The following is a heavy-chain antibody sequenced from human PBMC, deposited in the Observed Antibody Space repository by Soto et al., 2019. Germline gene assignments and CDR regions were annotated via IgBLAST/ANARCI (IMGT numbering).Heavy chain of an antibody. J-gene: IGHJ5*02. CDR3: ARMSAAAGTGWFVP. CDR2: IYYSGST. Sequence: SETLSLTCTVSGGSISSYYWSWIRQPPGKGLEWIGYIYYSGSTNYSPSLKSRVTISVDTSKNQFSLKLSSVTAADTAVYYCARMSAAAGTGWFVPWGPGTLVTVSS. CDR1: GGSISSYY. V-gene: IGHV4-59*01. D-gene: IGHD6-13*01.